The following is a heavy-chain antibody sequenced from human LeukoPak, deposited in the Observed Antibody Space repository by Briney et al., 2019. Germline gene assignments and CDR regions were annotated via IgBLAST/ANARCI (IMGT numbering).Heavy chain of an antibody. J-gene: IGHJ3*02. V-gene: IGHV1-69*04. CDR2: IIPILGIA. CDR3: AGTPAVGDYELHAFDI. Sequence: ASVKVSCKASGGTFSSYAISWVRQAPGQGLEWMGRIIPILGIANYAQKFQGRVTITADKSTSTAYMELSSLRSEDTAVYYCAGTPAVGDYELHAFDIWGQGTMVTVSS. CDR1: GGTFSSYA. D-gene: IGHD4-17*01.